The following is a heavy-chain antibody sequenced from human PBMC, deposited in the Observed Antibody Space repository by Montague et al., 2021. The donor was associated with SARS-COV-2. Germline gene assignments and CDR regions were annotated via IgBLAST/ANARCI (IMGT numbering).Heavy chain of an antibody. Sequence: CAISGDSVSSNRAAWNWLRQSPGRGLEWLGRTYYRSKWYNDYAVSVEXXITINPDTSKNQFSLQLKSVTPEDTAVYYCSRGYCGGGSCYVFDYWGQGTLVTVSS. CDR3: SRGYCGGGSCYVFDY. CDR2: TYYRSKWYN. CDR1: GDSVSSNRAA. D-gene: IGHD2-15*01. J-gene: IGHJ4*02. V-gene: IGHV6-1*01.